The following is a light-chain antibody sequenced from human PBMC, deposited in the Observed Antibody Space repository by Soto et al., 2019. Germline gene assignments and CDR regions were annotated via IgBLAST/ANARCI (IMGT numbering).Light chain of an antibody. J-gene: IGKJ3*01. V-gene: IGKV1-27*01. CDR1: QGIANY. Sequence: DIQMTQSPSSLSASVGDSVTITCRASQGIANYLAWYQQKPGKVPKLLIYAASTLEPGVPSRFSGSGFGTDFTLSISSLQPEDFATYYCQKYNGAPFTFGPGTKVDIK. CDR2: AAS. CDR3: QKYNGAPFT.